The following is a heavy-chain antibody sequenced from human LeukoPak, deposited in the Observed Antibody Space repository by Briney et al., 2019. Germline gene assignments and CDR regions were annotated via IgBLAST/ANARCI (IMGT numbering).Heavy chain of an antibody. J-gene: IGHJ3*02. V-gene: IGHV4-30-2*01. D-gene: IGHD4-23*01. CDR1: GGSIIVAAYS. CDR3: ARGYGDNSGAFDI. Sequence: SETLSPTCTVSGGSIIVAAYSWSWSRQPPGKGLEWIGYIYYSGRTYYNPSLKSRVTISLDRSKNQFSLKLSSVTAADTAVYFCARGYGDNSGAFDIWGQGTLVTVSS. CDR2: IYYSGRT.